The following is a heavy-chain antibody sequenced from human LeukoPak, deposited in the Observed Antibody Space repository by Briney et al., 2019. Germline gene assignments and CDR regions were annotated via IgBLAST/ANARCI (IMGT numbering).Heavy chain of an antibody. CDR1: GFTFSTYG. D-gene: IGHD6-13*01. J-gene: IGHJ5*02. V-gene: IGHV3-23*01. CDR3: ATKSVYSSSWYPTGGNWFDP. Sequence: GGSLRLSCAASGFTFSTYGMSWVRQAPGKGLEWVSAISGSGDSTYYADSVKGRFTISRDNSKNTLYLQMNSLRADDTAVYYCATKSVYSSSWYPTGGNWFDPWGQGTLVTVSS. CDR2: ISGSGDST.